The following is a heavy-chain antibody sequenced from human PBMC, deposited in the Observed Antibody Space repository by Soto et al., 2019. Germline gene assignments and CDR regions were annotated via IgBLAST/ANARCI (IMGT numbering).Heavy chain of an antibody. CDR3: AKGGRQWLVTSDFTY. CDR2: IYYSGST. Sequence: SETRSLTCTVSGGSISSYYWSWIRQPPGKGLEWIGYIYYSGSTNYNPSVKGRFTISRDSSKNTVSLEMTSLRAEDTAVYYCAKGGRQWLVTSDFTYWGQGALVTVSS. D-gene: IGHD6-19*01. CDR1: GGSISSYY. V-gene: IGHV4-59*01. J-gene: IGHJ4*02.